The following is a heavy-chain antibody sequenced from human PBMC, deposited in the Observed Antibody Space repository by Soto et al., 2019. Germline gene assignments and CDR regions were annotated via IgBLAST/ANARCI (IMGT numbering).Heavy chain of an antibody. CDR3: APRRDILSSSLYD. D-gene: IGHD3-9*01. Sequence: WESLKTSGSGALYSLTPYFIALGRQMPGKGLEWTGIIYPVDSDTRYSPSFQAQVTISADKSISTAYLQWSSLQASDTATYYCAPRRDILSSSLYDGGQGTLVTVSS. CDR1: LYSLTPYF. CDR2: IYPVDSDT. J-gene: IGHJ4*02. V-gene: IGHV5-51*01.